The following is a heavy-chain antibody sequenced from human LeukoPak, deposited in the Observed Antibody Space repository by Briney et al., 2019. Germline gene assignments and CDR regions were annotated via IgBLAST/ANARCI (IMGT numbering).Heavy chain of an antibody. V-gene: IGHV4-59*12. Sequence: SETLSLTCPVSGGSISSYYWSWIRPPPGKGLEWIGYIYYSGSTHYNPSLKSRVTISVDTSKNQFSLKLSSVTAADTAVYYCARDMTDWWFDPWGQGTLVTASS. D-gene: IGHD3-9*01. CDR2: IYYSGST. CDR3: ARDMTDWWFDP. J-gene: IGHJ5*02. CDR1: GGSISSYY.